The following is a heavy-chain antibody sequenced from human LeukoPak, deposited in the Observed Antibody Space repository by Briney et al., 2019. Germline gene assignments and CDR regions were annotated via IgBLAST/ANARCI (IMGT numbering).Heavy chain of an antibody. J-gene: IGHJ6*03. V-gene: IGHV3-23*01. CDR2: LSGSGGST. Sequence: GGSLRFSCAASGFTFSSYAMSWVRQAPGKGLEWVSALSGSGGSTYYADSVKGRFTISRDNSKNTLYLQMNSLRAEDTAVYYCAKVSSTYYYYMDVWGKGTTVTVSS. D-gene: IGHD3-16*02. CDR1: GFTFSSYA. CDR3: AKVSSTYYYYMDV.